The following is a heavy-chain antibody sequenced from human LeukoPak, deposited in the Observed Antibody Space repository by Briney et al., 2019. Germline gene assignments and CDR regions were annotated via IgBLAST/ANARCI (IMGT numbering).Heavy chain of an antibody. CDR3: ARGGRFTISDDAFDI. J-gene: IGHJ3*02. Sequence: GGSLRLSCAASGFTVSSNYMSWVRPAPGKGLEWVSVIYSGGSTCYADSVKGRFTISRDNSKNTLYLQMNSLRAEDTAVYYCARGGRFTISDDAFDIWGQGTMVTVSS. V-gene: IGHV3-66*01. CDR2: IYSGGST. CDR1: GFTVSSNY. D-gene: IGHD3-3*01.